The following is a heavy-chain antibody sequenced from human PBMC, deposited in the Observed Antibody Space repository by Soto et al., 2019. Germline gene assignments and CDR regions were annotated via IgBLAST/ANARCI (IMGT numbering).Heavy chain of an antibody. V-gene: IGHV4-39*01. J-gene: IGHJ6*02. Sequence: LSLTCTVSGGSISSSSYYWGWIRQPPGNGLEWIGSIYYSGSTYYNPSLKSRVTISVDTSKNQFSLKLSSVTAADTAVYYCARPSTGYSSGLYYYYGMDVWGQGTTVTVSS. CDR2: IYYSGST. CDR1: GGSISSSSYY. D-gene: IGHD6-19*01. CDR3: ARPSTGYSSGLYYYYGMDV.